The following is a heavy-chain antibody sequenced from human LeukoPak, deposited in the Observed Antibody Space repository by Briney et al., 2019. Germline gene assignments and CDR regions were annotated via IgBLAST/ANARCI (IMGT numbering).Heavy chain of an antibody. CDR2: MNPNSGDT. J-gene: IGHJ6*02. CDR3: ARVRRYYYGMDV. CDR1: GYTFTSYG. V-gene: IGHV1-2*02. Sequence: GASVKVSCKASGYTFTSYGINWVRQAPGQGLEWMGWMNPNSGDTNSAQSFQGRVTMTRETSISTAYMELSRLRFDDTAVYYCARVRRYYYGMDVWGQGTTVTVSS.